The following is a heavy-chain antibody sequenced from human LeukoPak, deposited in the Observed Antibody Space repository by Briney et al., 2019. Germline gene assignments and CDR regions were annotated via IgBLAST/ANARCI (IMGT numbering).Heavy chain of an antibody. CDR3: ARDHYDSSGYLHYFYYMDV. Sequence: SETLSLTCTVSGGSISSYYWSWIRQPPGKGLECIGYIYYSGSTSYNPSLKSRVTISVDTSKNRFSLKLSSVTAADTAVYYCARDHYDSSGYLHYFYYMDVWGKGTTVTVSS. J-gene: IGHJ6*03. CDR2: IYYSGST. CDR1: GGSISSYY. D-gene: IGHD3-22*01. V-gene: IGHV4-59*01.